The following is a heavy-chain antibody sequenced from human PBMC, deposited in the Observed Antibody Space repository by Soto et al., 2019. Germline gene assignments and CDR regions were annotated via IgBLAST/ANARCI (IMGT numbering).Heavy chain of an antibody. Sequence: PGGSLRLSCAASGFTFHNYAMHWVRQAPGKGLEWVAGISWNSGNIDFGDSVKGRFTISRDNAKNSLYLQMNSLRPEDTAVYYCAKDPYVSLTGYNNWFDPWGQGTLVTVSS. V-gene: IGHV3-9*01. CDR2: ISWNSGNI. CDR3: AKDPYVSLTGYNNWFDP. D-gene: IGHD3-9*01. CDR1: GFTFHNYA. J-gene: IGHJ5*02.